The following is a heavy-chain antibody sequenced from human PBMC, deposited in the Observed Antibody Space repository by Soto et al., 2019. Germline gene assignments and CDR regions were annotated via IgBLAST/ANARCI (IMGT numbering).Heavy chain of an antibody. D-gene: IGHD6-13*01. CDR1: GFTFTSSA. J-gene: IGHJ4*02. CDR3: AAVPGIAAAGSMEFDY. Sequence: SVKVSCKASGFTFTSSAVQWVQQAREQRLEWIGWIVVGSGNTNYAQKFQERVTITRDMSTSTAYMELSSLRSEDTAVYYCAAVPGIAAAGSMEFDYWGQGTLVTVSS. V-gene: IGHV1-58*01. CDR2: IVVGSGNT.